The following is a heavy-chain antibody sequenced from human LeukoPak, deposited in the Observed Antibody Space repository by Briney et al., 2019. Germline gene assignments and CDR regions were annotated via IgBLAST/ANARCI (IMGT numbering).Heavy chain of an antibody. CDR3: ARTSPASGYHFWSGYFPWQSPYYFDY. D-gene: IGHD3-3*01. J-gene: IGHJ4*02. CDR2: MNPNSGNT. Sequence: ASVKVSCKASGYTFTSYDINWVRQATGQGLEWMGWMNPNSGNTGCAQKFQGRVTMTRNTSISTAFMELSSLRSEDTAVYYCARTSPASGYHFWSGYFPWQSPYYFDYWGQGTLVTVSS. V-gene: IGHV1-8*01. CDR1: GYTFTSYD.